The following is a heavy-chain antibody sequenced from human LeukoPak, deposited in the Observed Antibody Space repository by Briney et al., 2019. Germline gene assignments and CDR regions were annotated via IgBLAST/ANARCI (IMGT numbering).Heavy chain of an antibody. CDR3: AKGLVTWDY. CDR2: LSGSDGST. V-gene: IGHV3-23*01. Sequence: GGSLRLSCAASGSTFSSYAMSWVRQAPGKGLEWVSGLSGSDGSTYYADSVKGRFTISRDNSKNTLFLQMNNLRAEDTAVYYCAKGLVTWDYWGQGTLVTVSS. D-gene: IGHD3-16*02. CDR1: GSTFSSYA. J-gene: IGHJ4*02.